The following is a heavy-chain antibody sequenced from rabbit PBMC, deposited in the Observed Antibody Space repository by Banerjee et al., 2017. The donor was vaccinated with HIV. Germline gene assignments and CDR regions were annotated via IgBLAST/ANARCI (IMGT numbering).Heavy chain of an antibody. CDR1: GFSFSNKYV. D-gene: IGHD6-1*01. CDR3: ARADYAAYRYAAFDP. Sequence: QEQLEESGGDLVKPEGSLTPTCTASGFSFSNKYVMCWVRQAPGKGLEWIGCIEGGSSGTAYYASWAKGRFTISKTSSTTVTLQMTSLTAADTATYFCARADYAAYRYAAFDPWGPGTLVTVS. J-gene: IGHJ2*01. CDR2: IEGGSSGTA. V-gene: IGHV1S45*01.